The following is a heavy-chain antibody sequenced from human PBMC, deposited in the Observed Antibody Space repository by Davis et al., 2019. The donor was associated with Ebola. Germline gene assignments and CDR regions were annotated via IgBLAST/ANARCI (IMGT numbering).Heavy chain of an antibody. D-gene: IGHD5-24*01. CDR1: GFTFSSYS. J-gene: IGHJ4*02. Sequence: PGGSLRLSCAASGFTFSSYSMNWVRQAPGKGLEWVSYISSSSSTIYYADSVKGRFTISRDNSKNTLYLQMNSLRAEDTAVYYCAKDHAMATALFDYWGQGTLVTVSS. CDR2: ISSSSSTI. V-gene: IGHV3-48*01. CDR3: AKDHAMATALFDY.